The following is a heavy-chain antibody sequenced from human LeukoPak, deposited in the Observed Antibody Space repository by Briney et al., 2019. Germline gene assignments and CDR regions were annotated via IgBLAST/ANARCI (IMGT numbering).Heavy chain of an antibody. V-gene: IGHV3-7*01. Sequence: GGSLRLSCAASGFTFSSYWMSWVRQAPGKGLEWVANIKQDGSEKYYVDSVKGRFTISRDNAKNSLYLQMNSLRAEDTAIYYCAKTYYYSSGNFWGQGTPVTVSS. CDR1: GFTFSSYW. CDR3: AKTYYYSSGNF. D-gene: IGHD3-10*01. J-gene: IGHJ4*02. CDR2: IKQDGSEK.